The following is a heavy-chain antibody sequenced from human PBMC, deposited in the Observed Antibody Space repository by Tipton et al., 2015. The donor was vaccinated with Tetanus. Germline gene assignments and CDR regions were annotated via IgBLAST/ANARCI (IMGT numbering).Heavy chain of an antibody. V-gene: IGHV4-31*03. J-gene: IGHJ5*02. CDR2: IYYSGST. Sequence: TLSLTCTVSGDSISRGGYFWNWIRQRPGEGPEWIGYIYYSGSTYYNPSLKSRVSMSVDTSKNQFSLNLTSVTAADTAVYYCARDQGGGRVVRLNWFDPWGQGILVTVSS. D-gene: IGHD6-6*01. CDR1: GDSISRGGYF. CDR3: ARDQGGGRVVRLNWFDP.